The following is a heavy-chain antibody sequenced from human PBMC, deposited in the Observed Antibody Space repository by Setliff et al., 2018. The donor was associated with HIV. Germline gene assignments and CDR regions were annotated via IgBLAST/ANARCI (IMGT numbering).Heavy chain of an antibody. D-gene: IGHD6-6*01. V-gene: IGHV4-61*02. CDR2: IYTSGST. J-gene: IGHJ5*02. CDR1: SGSIHSGSYY. Sequence: SETLSLTCIVSSGSIHSGSYYWSWIRQPVGKGLEWIGRIYTSGSTDYNPSLKSRVTISVDTSKNQFSLKLSSVTAADTAVYYCARAHIGIAARWSGWFDPWGQGTLVTVSS. CDR3: ARAHIGIAARWSGWFDP.